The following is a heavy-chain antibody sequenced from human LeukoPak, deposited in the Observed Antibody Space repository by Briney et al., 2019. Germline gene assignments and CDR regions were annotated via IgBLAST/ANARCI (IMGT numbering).Heavy chain of an antibody. Sequence: GGSLRLSCAASGFTFDDYAMHWVRQAPGKGLEWVSGISWNSGSIGYAVSVKGRFTISRDNAKNSLYLQMNSLRAEDTALYYCAKASRSGYDSSGYRLGYDAFDIWGQGTMVTVSS. V-gene: IGHV3-9*01. J-gene: IGHJ3*02. CDR1: GFTFDDYA. D-gene: IGHD3-22*01. CDR2: ISWNSGSI. CDR3: AKASRSGYDSSGYRLGYDAFDI.